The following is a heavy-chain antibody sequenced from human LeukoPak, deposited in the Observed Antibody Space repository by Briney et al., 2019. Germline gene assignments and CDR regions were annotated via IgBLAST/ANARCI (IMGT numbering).Heavy chain of an antibody. CDR1: GYSFTSYW. V-gene: IGHV5-51*01. Sequence: HGESLKISCKGSGYSFTSYWIGWVRQMPGKSLEWMGIIYPGDSDTRYSPSFQGQVTISADKSISTAYLQWSSLKASDTAMYYCARQGGDNYYYYGMDVWGQGTTVTVSS. CDR2: IYPGDSDT. D-gene: IGHD5-24*01. CDR3: ARQGGDNYYYYGMDV. J-gene: IGHJ6*02.